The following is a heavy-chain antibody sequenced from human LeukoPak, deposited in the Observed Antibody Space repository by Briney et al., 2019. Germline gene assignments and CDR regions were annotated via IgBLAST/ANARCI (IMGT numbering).Heavy chain of an antibody. CDR3: SKVPVPHDNGLYWFDP. CDR1: GFTFSNYA. Sequence: GGSLRLSCAASGFTFSNYAVLWVRQAPGKGLEWVSRISSSGAKTYYADSVKGRFTISRDNSDNTLYIQMNSVRDEDTAVYYCSKVPVPHDNGLYWFDPWGQRTLVTVSS. CDR2: ISSSGAKT. J-gene: IGHJ5*02. D-gene: IGHD5-24*01. V-gene: IGHV3-23*01.